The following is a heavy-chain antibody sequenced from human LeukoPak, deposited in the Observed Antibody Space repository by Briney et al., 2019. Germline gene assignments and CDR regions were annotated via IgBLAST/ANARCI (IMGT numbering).Heavy chain of an antibody. V-gene: IGHV1-69*04. J-gene: IGHJ4*02. Sequence: SVKVSCKASGGTFSSYAISWVRQAPGQGLEWMGRIIPILGIANYAQKFQGRVTITADKSTSTAYMELSSLRSEDTAVYYCASGGGSGGYYDNYWGQGTLVTVSS. D-gene: IGHD3-10*01. CDR1: GGTFSSYA. CDR3: ASGGGSGGYYDNY. CDR2: IIPILGIA.